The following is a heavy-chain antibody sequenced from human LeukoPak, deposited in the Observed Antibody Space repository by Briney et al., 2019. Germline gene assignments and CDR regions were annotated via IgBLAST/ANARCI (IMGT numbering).Heavy chain of an antibody. CDR2: ISSDADAI. Sequence: GGSLSLSCAASGFILSSYNMNWVRPAPGKGLEWVSFISSDADAIYYADSVKGRFTISRDSAKNSLYLQMNSLRAEDTAVYYCARVSTVTPRFWGQGTLVTVSS. CDR3: ARVSTVTPRF. V-gene: IGHV3-48*01. J-gene: IGHJ4*02. CDR1: GFILSSYN. D-gene: IGHD4-17*01.